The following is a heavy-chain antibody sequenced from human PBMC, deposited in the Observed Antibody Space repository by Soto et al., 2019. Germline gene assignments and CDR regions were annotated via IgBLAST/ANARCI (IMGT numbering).Heavy chain of an antibody. CDR1: GDSISSYY. Sequence: SETLSLTCTVSGDSISSYYWSWIRQPPGKGLEWIGYIHYSGSTNYNPSLKSRVTISVDTSKIQFSLKLSSVTAADTAVYYCARENSQMVRGVQNWFDPWGQGTLVTVSS. CDR3: ARENSQMVRGVQNWFDP. J-gene: IGHJ5*02. V-gene: IGHV4-59*01. D-gene: IGHD3-10*01. CDR2: IHYSGST.